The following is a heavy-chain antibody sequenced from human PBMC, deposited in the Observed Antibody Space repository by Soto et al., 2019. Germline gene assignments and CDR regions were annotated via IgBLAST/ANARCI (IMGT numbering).Heavy chain of an antibody. Sequence: QVQLVESGGGVVQPGRSLRLSCAASGFTFSSYGMHWVRQAPGKGLEWVAVIWYDGSNKYYADSVKGRFTISRDNSKNTLYLQMNSLRAEDTAVYYCARDRPAWMEWLARPPLHGRPSLSMDVWGQGTTVTVSS. D-gene: IGHD5-12*01. CDR1: GFTFSSYG. CDR2: IWYDGSNK. CDR3: ARDRPAWMEWLARPPLHGRPSLSMDV. J-gene: IGHJ6*02. V-gene: IGHV3-33*01.